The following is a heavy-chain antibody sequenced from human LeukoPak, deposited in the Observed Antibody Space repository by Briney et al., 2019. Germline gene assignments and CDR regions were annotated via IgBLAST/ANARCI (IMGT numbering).Heavy chain of an antibody. CDR1: GFTFSGYA. CDR3: AKAPSSSIYIGGDY. V-gene: IGHV3-23*01. J-gene: IGHJ4*02. CDR2: ISGSDGST. Sequence: GGSLRLSCEASGFTFSGYAVSWVRQAPGKGLEWVSAISGSDGSTFYADSVKGRFTISRDNSKNTLYLQMNSLRADDTAVYYCAKAPSSSIYIGGDYWGQGTLVTVSS. D-gene: IGHD6-13*01.